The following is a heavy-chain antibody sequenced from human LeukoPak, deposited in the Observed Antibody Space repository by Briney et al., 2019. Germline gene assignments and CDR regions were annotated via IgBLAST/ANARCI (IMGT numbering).Heavy chain of an antibody. Sequence: PSETLSLTCTVSGYSISSGYYWGWIRQPPGKGLEWIGYIYYSGSTNYNPSLKSRVTISVDTSKNQFSLKLSSVTAADTAVYYCARAPNLRYFDWLGGADFDYWGQGTLVTVSS. CDR1: GYSISSGYY. CDR2: IYYSGST. CDR3: ARAPNLRYFDWLGGADFDY. D-gene: IGHD3-9*01. V-gene: IGHV4-38-2*02. J-gene: IGHJ4*02.